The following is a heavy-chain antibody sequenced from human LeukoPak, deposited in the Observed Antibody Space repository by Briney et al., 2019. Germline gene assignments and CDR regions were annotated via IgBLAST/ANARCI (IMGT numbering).Heavy chain of an antibody. J-gene: IGHJ4*02. CDR1: GFTFSSYA. CDR2: ISGSGGST. CDR3: AKDSLLGSGDLPVPYYFDY. V-gene: IGHV3-23*01. D-gene: IGHD3-10*01. Sequence: GGSLRLSCAASGFTFSSYAMSWVRQAPGKGLEWVSAISGSGGSTYYADSVKGRFTISRDNSKNTLYLQMNSLRAEDTAVYYCAKDSLLGSGDLPVPYYFDYWGQGTLVTVFS.